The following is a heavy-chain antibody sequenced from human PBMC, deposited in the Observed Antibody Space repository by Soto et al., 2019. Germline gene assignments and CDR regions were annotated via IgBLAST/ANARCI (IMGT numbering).Heavy chain of an antibody. V-gene: IGHV4-61*01. CDR1: GGPVSSVSHY. J-gene: IGHJ3*02. Sequence: ETLSLTGTPSGGPVSSVSHYWSSIRQAPGKGLGWIAYSSYSGSPDYNPSRKIRVSISRGLSKNQISLKVTSVTAADMSGYYCARDRSESLNSFDAFDMWGQGTMVT. CDR3: ARDRSESLNSFDAFDM. CDR2: SSYSGSP.